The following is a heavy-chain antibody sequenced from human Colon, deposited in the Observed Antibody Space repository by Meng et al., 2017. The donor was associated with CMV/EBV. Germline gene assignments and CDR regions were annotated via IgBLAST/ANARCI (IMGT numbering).Heavy chain of an antibody. V-gene: IGHV3-53*01. CDR3: TRGSRSGWYGDH. Sequence: SCAASEFTVNSYFMSWVRQAPGKGLEWVSVIYTGGTTYYADSVKGRFTISRDDAKNTLFLQMNSLRAEDTAVYYCTRGSRSGWYGDHWGQGTLVTVSS. D-gene: IGHD6-19*01. J-gene: IGHJ1*01. CDR2: IYTGGTT. CDR1: EFTVNSYF.